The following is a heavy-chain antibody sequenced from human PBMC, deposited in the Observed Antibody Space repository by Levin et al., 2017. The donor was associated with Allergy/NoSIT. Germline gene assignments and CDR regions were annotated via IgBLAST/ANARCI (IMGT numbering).Heavy chain of an antibody. CDR1: GFTFGSYE. D-gene: IGHD3-22*01. J-gene: IGHJ6*02. Sequence: GGSLRLSCAASGFTFGSYEMNWVRQAPGKGLEWVSYISSSGSTIYYADSVKGRFTISRDNAKNSLYLQMNSLRAEDTAVYYCARDFVHDSSGYSPTTGGRLMHYGMDVWGQGTTVTVSS. CDR3: ARDFVHDSSGYSPTTGGRLMHYGMDV. V-gene: IGHV3-48*03. CDR2: ISSSGSTI.